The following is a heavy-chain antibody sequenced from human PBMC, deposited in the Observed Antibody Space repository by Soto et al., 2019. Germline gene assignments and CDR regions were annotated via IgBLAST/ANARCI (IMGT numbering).Heavy chain of an antibody. CDR3: ARVGPYNRSDMMGYYFDY. J-gene: IGHJ4*02. CDR2: IKYNGNT. V-gene: IGHV4-31*03. Sequence: PSETLSLTCTVSGASISSGGYYWSWIRQHPGKGLEGIAYIKYNGNTYNNPSLKSRTTILLDTSKNQFSLNLSSVTAADTAVYYCARVGPYNRSDMMGYYFDYWGQGTLVTVSS. D-gene: IGHD1-20*01. CDR1: GASISSGGYY.